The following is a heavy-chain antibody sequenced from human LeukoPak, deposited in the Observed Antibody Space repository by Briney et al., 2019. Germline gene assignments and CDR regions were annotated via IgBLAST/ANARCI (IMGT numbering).Heavy chain of an antibody. Sequence: SETLSLTCTVSEDSINSHYWSWIRQPPGKGLEWIGYVYDTGSTNYNPSLKSRVSLSVDTSKNHSSLKLTSVTAADTAVYYCARGRWLFGFWGQGILVTVSS. CDR3: ARGRWLFGF. CDR1: EDSINSHY. V-gene: IGHV4-59*11. CDR2: VYDTGST. J-gene: IGHJ4*02. D-gene: IGHD5-12*01.